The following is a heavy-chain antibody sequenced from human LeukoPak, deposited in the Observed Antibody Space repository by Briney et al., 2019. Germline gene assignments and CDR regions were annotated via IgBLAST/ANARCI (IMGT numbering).Heavy chain of an antibody. Sequence: ASVKVSCKVSGYTLTELSMHWVRQAPGKGLEWMGGFDPEDGETIYAQKFQGRVTMTEDTSTDTAYMGLSSLRSEDTAVYYCATPSTYYYDSSGYYKYWGQGTLVTVSS. D-gene: IGHD3-22*01. CDR1: GYTLTELS. CDR3: ATPSTYYYDSSGYYKY. CDR2: FDPEDGET. J-gene: IGHJ4*02. V-gene: IGHV1-24*01.